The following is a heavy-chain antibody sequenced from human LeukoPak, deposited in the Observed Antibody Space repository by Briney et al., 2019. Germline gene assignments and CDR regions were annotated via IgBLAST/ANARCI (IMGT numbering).Heavy chain of an antibody. CDR2: ITGSGAET. CDR1: GLTFSSYA. CDR3: AKGPHIRTMWLFDS. D-gene: IGHD1-14*01. Sequence: GGSLRLSCAASGLTFSSYAMSWGRQAPGKGLEWGSSITGSGAETNSADAVRGRFTFSWENSKNTLYLQMNTLTAEDTAVYYCAKGPHIRTMWLFDSWGQGSLVTVSS. J-gene: IGHJ4*02. V-gene: IGHV3-23*01.